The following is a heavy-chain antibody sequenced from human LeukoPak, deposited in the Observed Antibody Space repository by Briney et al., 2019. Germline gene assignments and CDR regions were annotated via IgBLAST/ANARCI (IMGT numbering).Heavy chain of an antibody. CDR3: ARLPRQGSGYDIGYYYYYGMDV. J-gene: IGHJ6*02. D-gene: IGHD5-12*01. Sequence: KPSETLSLTCTVSGGTISSYYWSWIRQPPGKGLEWIGEINHSGSTNYNPSLKSRVTISVDTSKNQFSLKLSSVTAAVTAVYYCARLPRQGSGYDIGYYYYYGMDVWGQGTTVTVSS. V-gene: IGHV4-34*01. CDR1: GGTISSYY. CDR2: INHSGST.